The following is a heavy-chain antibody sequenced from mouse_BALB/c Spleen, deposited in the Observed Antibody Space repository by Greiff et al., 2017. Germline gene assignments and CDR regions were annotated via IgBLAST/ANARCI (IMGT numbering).Heavy chain of an antibody. Sequence: EVKLVESGGGLVQPGGSRKLSCAASGFTFSSFGMHWVRQAPEKGLEWVAYISSGSSTIYYADTVEGRFTISRDNPKNTLFLQMTSLRSEDTAMYYCARDYYGLDYWGQGTTLTVSS. J-gene: IGHJ2*01. CDR1: GFTFSSFG. V-gene: IGHV5-17*02. CDR2: ISSGSSTI. CDR3: ARDYYGLDY. D-gene: IGHD1-1*01.